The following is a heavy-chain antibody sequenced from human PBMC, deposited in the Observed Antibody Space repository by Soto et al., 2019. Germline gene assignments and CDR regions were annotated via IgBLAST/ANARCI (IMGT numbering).Heavy chain of an antibody. V-gene: IGHV1-69*01. Sequence: QVQLVQSGAEVKKPGSSVKVSCKASGGTFSSYAISWVRQAPGQGLEWMGGIIPIFGTANYAQKFQGRVTITADEYTITAYMELSSLRSEDTAVYYCAREYTMIVVARGYFDYWGQGTLVTVSS. J-gene: IGHJ4*02. CDR2: IIPIFGTA. CDR1: GGTFSSYA. CDR3: AREYTMIVVARGYFDY. D-gene: IGHD3-22*01.